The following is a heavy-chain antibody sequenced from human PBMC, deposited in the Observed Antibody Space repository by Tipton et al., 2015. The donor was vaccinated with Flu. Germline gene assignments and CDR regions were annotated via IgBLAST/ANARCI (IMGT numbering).Heavy chain of an antibody. V-gene: IGHV4-38-2*01. CDR3: ARHTGDSVRGVIDY. CDR2: IYHSGTT. CDR1: GYSIRSAYY. J-gene: IGHJ4*02. Sequence: TLSLTCSVSGYSIRSAYYWGWVRRPPGKGLEWIGTIYHSGTTYYNPSIKSRLTISVDTSKNQFSLRLSSVTAADTAVYYCARHTGDSVRGVIDYWGQGTLVTVSS. D-gene: IGHD3-10*02.